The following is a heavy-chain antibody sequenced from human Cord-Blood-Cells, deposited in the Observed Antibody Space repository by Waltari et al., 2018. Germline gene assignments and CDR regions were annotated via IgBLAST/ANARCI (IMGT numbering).Heavy chain of an antibody. J-gene: IGHJ4*02. D-gene: IGHD6-6*01. CDR2: IWYDGSNK. CDR3: AREWDSSSLDY. CDR1: GFTFSSYG. Sequence: QVQLVESGGGVVQPGGSLRLSCAASGFTFSSYGMHWVRQAPGKGLEWVAVIWYDGSNKYYADSVKGRFTISRDNSKNTLYLQMNSLRAEDTAVYYCAREWDSSSLDYWGQGTLVTVSS. V-gene: IGHV3-33*01.